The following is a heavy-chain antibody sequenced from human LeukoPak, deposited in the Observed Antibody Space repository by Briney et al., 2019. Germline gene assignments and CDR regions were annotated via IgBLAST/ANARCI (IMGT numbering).Heavy chain of an antibody. CDR1: GFTVSSNS. V-gene: IGHV3-23*01. CDR2: ISGSGGST. D-gene: IGHD2-8*02. J-gene: IGHJ4*02. CDR3: ATYRQVLLPFES. Sequence: RGSLRLSCTVSGFTVSSNSMSWVRQAPGKGLEWVSAISGSGGSTYYADSVKGRFTISRDNSKNTLYLQMNSLRAEDTAVYYCATYRQVLLPFESWGQGTLVTISS.